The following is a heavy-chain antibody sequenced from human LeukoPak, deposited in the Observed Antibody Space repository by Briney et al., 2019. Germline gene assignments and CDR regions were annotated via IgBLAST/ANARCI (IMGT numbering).Heavy chain of an antibody. V-gene: IGHV1-8*01. CDR2: MNPNSGNT. CDR3: AGGVGYCSGGSCYYNWFDP. Sequence: ASVKVSCKASGYTFTSYDINWVRQATGQGLEWMGWMNPNSGNTGYAQKFQGRVTMTRNTSISTAYMELSSLRSEDTAVYYCAGGVGYCSGGSCYYNWFDPWGQGTLVTVSS. D-gene: IGHD2-15*01. CDR1: GYTFTSYD. J-gene: IGHJ5*02.